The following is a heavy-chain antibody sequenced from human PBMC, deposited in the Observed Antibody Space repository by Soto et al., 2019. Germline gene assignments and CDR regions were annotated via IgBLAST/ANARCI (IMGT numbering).Heavy chain of an antibody. CDR2: INPSGGST. Sequence: GASVKVSCKASGYSFTTYYIYWVRQAPEQGREWMGIINPSGGSTGYTQKFQGSVYMTRETSTITVYRELSSLRSEDKAVYYCARDLHGWGGEGTYNYYYGMDFWGQGTPVTVSS. V-gene: IGHV1-46*01. CDR3: ARDLHGWGGEGTYNYYYGMDF. J-gene: IGHJ6*02. D-gene: IGHD3-16*01. CDR1: GYSFTTYY.